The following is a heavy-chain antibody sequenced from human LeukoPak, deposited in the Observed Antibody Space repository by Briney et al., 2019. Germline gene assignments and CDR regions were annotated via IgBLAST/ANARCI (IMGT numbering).Heavy chain of an antibody. CDR1: GGSISSGGYY. Sequence: SQTLSLTCTVSGGSISSGGYYWSWIRQHPGKGLEWIGYIYYSGSTNYNPSLKSRVTISVDTSKNQFSLKLSSVTAADTAVYYCARTYYDFWSGSRYWYFQLWGRGTLVTVSS. D-gene: IGHD3-3*01. J-gene: IGHJ2*01. CDR2: IYYSGST. V-gene: IGHV4-30-4*08. CDR3: ARTYYDFWSGSRYWYFQL.